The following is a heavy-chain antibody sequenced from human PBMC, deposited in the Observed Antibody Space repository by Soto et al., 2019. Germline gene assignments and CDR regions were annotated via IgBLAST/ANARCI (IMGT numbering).Heavy chain of an antibody. V-gene: IGHV3-23*01. J-gene: IGHJ4*02. Sequence: GGSLRLSCAASGFTFSSYAMSWVRQAPGKGLEWVSAISGSGGSTYYADSVKGRFTISRDNSKNTLYLQMNSLRAEDTAVYYCVKASDWLLSPIPHGGDFDYWGQGTLVTVSS. D-gene: IGHD3-9*01. CDR3: VKASDWLLSPIPHGGDFDY. CDR1: GFTFSSYA. CDR2: ISGSGGST.